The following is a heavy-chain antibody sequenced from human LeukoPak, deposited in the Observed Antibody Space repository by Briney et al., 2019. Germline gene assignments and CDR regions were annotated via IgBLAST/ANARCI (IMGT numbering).Heavy chain of an antibody. Sequence: GGSLRLSCTASGFTFSRYWLSWLRQAPGKGLEWVAVISSDGSNEYYGGSVKGRFTIYRDNLILYLQMNSLRAEDTAVYFCARESFALDYWGQGTLVTVSS. J-gene: IGHJ4*02. CDR3: ARESFALDY. V-gene: IGHV3-30-3*01. CDR1: GFTFSRYW. CDR2: ISSDGSNE.